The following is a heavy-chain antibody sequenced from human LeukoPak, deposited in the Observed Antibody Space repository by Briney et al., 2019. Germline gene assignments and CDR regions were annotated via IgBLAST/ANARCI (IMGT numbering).Heavy chain of an antibody. D-gene: IGHD3-10*01. CDR3: ARDSRYYYGSGSYQPYWFDP. J-gene: IGHJ5*02. CDR1: GFTFNLYW. Sequence: PGGSLRLSCAASGFTFNLYWIHWVRQAPGKGLEWLSRISDDGTTTNYADSVKGRFTISRDNAKNTLYLQMNSPRVDDTAVYYCARDSRYYYGSGSYQPYWFDPWGQGTLVTVSS. V-gene: IGHV3-74*01. CDR2: ISDDGTTT.